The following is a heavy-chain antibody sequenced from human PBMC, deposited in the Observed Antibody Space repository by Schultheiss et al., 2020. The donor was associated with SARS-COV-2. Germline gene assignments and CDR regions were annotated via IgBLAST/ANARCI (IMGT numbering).Heavy chain of an antibody. V-gene: IGHV3-15*01. CDR1: GFTFSNAW. CDR2: IKSKADGGTT. D-gene: IGHD4-17*01. Sequence: GESLKISCAASGFTFSNAWMSWVRQAPGKGLEWVGRIKSKADGGTTDYATPVKGRFTISRDNSKNTLYLQMNSLRAEDTAVYYCARDSHRYVTTSEFDYYYGMDVWGQGTTVTVSS. CDR3: ARDSHRYVTTSEFDYYYGMDV. J-gene: IGHJ6*02.